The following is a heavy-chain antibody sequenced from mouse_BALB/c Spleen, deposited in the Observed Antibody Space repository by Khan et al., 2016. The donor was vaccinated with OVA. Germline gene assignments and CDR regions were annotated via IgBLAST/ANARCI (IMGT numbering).Heavy chain of an antibody. CDR2: IWRDGST. CDR3: ANRFYDGYYGGFAY. CDR1: GLSLTNYG. J-gene: IGHJ3*01. D-gene: IGHD2-3*01. Sequence: VELVESGPGLVQPSQSLSITCTVSGLSLTNYGVHWVRQSPGKGLEWLGVIWRDGSTDYNAAFMSRLTITKDNSKSQVFFQMNSLQADDTAIYYCANRFYDGYYGGFAYWGQGTLVTVSA. V-gene: IGHV2-5*01.